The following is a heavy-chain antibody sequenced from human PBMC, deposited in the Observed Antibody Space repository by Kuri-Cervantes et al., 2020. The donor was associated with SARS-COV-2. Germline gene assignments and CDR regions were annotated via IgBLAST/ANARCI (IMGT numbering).Heavy chain of an antibody. Sequence: SETLSLTCALYGGSFSGYYWSWIRQPPGKGLEWIGSIYHSGSTYYNPSLKSRVTISVDTSKNQFSLKLSSVTAADTAVYYCARTVTTTPDYWGQGTLVTVSS. CDR2: IYHSGST. V-gene: IGHV4-34*01. CDR1: GGSFSGYY. J-gene: IGHJ4*02. CDR3: ARTVTTTPDY. D-gene: IGHD4-11*01.